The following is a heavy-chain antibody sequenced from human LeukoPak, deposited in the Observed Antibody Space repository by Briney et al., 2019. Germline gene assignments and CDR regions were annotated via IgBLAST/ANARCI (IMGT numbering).Heavy chain of an antibody. V-gene: IGHV4-59*08. D-gene: IGHD2-15*01. CDR2: IYYSGSP. CDR1: GGSISSYY. J-gene: IGHJ1*01. Sequence: PSETLSLTCTVSGGSISSYYWSWIRQPPGKGLEWLGYIYYSGSPNHNPSLKSRVTISVDTSKNQFSLKLSSVTAADTAVYYCATLTYCSGGSCFPKYFQHWGQGTLVAVSS. CDR3: ATLTYCSGGSCFPKYFQH.